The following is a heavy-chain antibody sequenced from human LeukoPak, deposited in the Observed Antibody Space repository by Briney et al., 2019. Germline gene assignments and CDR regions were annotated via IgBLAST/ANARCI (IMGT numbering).Heavy chain of an antibody. Sequence: SETLSLTCTVSGYSISSGYYWGWIRQPPGKGLEWIGSIYHSGSTYYNPSLKSRVTISVDTSKNQFSLKLSSVTAADTAVYYCARLGVVVPAAIESYYFDYWGQGTLVTVSS. CDR3: ARLGVVVPAAIESYYFDY. V-gene: IGHV4-38-2*02. CDR1: GYSISSGYY. D-gene: IGHD2-2*01. CDR2: IYHSGST. J-gene: IGHJ4*02.